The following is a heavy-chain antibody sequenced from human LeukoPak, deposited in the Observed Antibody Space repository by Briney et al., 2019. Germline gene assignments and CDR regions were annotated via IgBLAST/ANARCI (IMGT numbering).Heavy chain of an antibody. V-gene: IGHV1-69*13. D-gene: IGHD4-23*01. CDR2: IIPIFGTA. J-gene: IGHJ4*02. CDR1: GGTFSSYA. CDR3: ARGTTVVTLSFGY. Sequence: SVKVSCKASGGTFSSYAISRVRQAPGQGLEWMGGIIPIFGTANYAQKFQGRVTITADESTSTAYMELSSLRSEDTAVYYCARGTTVVTLSFGYWGQGTLVTVSS.